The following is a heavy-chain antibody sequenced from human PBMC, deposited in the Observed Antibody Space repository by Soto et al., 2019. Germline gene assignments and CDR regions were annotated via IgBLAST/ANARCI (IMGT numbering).Heavy chain of an antibody. CDR3: AKRTVGWYFDL. CDR1: GFTFSSYA. Sequence: EVQLLESGGGLVQPGGSLRLSCAASGFTFSSYAMSWVRQAPGKGLEWVSVISGSGGSTYSAHSVKGRFTISRDNSKNTLYLQMNSLRAEDTAVYYCAKRTVGWYFDLWGRGTLVTVSS. J-gene: IGHJ2*01. V-gene: IGHV3-23*01. D-gene: IGHD4-17*01. CDR2: ISGSGGST.